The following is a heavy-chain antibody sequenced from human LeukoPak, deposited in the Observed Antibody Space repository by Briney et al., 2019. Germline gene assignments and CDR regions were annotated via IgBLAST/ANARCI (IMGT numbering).Heavy chain of an antibody. Sequence: SETLSLTCTVSGGSISSSSYYWGWIRQPPGKGLEWIGSIYYSGSTYYNPSLKNRVTISVDTSKNQFSLKLSSVTAADTAVYYCARERISQFDYWGQGTLVTVSS. J-gene: IGHJ4*02. CDR2: IYYSGST. CDR3: ARERISQFDY. V-gene: IGHV4-39*02. CDR1: GGSISSSSYY. D-gene: IGHD3-3*02.